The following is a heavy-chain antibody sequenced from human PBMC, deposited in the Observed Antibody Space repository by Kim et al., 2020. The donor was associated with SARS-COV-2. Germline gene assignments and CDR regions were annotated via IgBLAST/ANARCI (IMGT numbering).Heavy chain of an antibody. Sequence: YASAVKGRFTISRDNFKNTLYLQMNSRRAEDTAVYYWAKAIAVAGMCFDYWGQGTLVTVSS. CDR3: AKAIAVAGMCFDY. D-gene: IGHD6-19*01. V-gene: IGHV3-23*01. J-gene: IGHJ4*02.